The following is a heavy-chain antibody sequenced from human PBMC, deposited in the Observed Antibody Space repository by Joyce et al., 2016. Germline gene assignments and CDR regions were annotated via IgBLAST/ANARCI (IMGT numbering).Heavy chain of an antibody. D-gene: IGHD5-12*01. CDR2: INPDSGGT. V-gene: IGHV1-2*06. J-gene: IGHJ3*02. Sequence: QVQLVQSGAEVKKPGASVKVSCKASGYTFTGYYMHWVRQAPGQGLEWMGRINPDSGGTNYGQKFQGRVTMTRDTSISTAYMELSRLRSDDTAVYYCARGPLGGYVPPTEDAFDIWGQGTMVTVSS. CDR3: ARGPLGGYVPPTEDAFDI. CDR1: GYTFTGYY.